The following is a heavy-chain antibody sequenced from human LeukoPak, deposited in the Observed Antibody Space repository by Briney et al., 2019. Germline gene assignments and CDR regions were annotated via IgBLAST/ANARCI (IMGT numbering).Heavy chain of an antibody. D-gene: IGHD3-10*01. Sequence: GASVKVSCKASGYTFTSYGISWVRQAPGQGLEWMGWISAYNGNTNYAQKLQGRVTMTTDTSTSTAYMELRSLRSDDTAVYYCARAWSPPQLLWFGELLDYYYYGMDVWGQGTTVTVSS. J-gene: IGHJ6*02. V-gene: IGHV1-18*01. CDR1: GYTFTSYG. CDR3: ARAWSPPQLLWFGELLDYYYYGMDV. CDR2: ISAYNGNT.